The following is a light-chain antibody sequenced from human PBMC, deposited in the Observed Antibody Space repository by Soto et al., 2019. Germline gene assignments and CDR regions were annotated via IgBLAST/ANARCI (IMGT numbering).Light chain of an antibody. CDR3: SSYTSGSTIV. J-gene: IGLJ2*01. Sequence: QYALTQPASVSGSPGQSITISCTGTSSDVGCYNYVSWYQQHPGKAPKLMIYEVSNRPSGVSNRFSGSKSGNTASLTISGLQAEDEADSYCSSYTSGSTIVFGGGTKLTVL. CDR2: EVS. CDR1: SSDVGCYNY. V-gene: IGLV2-14*01.